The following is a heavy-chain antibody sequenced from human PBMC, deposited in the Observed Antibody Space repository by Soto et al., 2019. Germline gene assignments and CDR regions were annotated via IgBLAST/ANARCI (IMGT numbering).Heavy chain of an antibody. Sequence: ASVKVSCKASGYTFTGYYMHWVRQAPGQGLEWMGWINPNSGGTNYAQKFQGWVTMTRDTSISTAYMELSRLRSDDTAVYYCARGMYYDFRSGYYKSTYYVMDVWGQGTKVTVSS. V-gene: IGHV1-2*04. CDR1: GYTFTGYY. D-gene: IGHD3-3*01. J-gene: IGHJ6*02. CDR2: INPNSGGT. CDR3: ARGMYYDFRSGYYKSTYYVMDV.